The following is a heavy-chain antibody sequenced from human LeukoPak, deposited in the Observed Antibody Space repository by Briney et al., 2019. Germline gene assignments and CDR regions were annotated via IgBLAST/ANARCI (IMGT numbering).Heavy chain of an antibody. CDR1: GFTFSSYS. CDR3: ARENYGNYYFDY. CDR2: IWYDGSNK. D-gene: IGHD1-7*01. Sequence: GGSLRLSCAASGFTFSSYSMNWVRQAPGKGLEGVAVIWYDGSNKYYADSVKGRFTISRDNSKNTLYLQMNSLRAEDTAVYYCARENYGNYYFDYWGQGTLVTVSS. J-gene: IGHJ4*02. V-gene: IGHV3-33*08.